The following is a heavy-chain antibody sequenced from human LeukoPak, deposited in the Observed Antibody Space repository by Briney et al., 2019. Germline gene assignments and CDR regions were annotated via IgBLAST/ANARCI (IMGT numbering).Heavy chain of an antibody. J-gene: IGHJ4*02. CDR3: ARGSAGDTAMAPTMVRGSQPYYFDY. D-gene: IGHD3-10*01. Sequence: GGSLRLSCAASGFTVSSNYMSWVRQAPGKGLEWVSVIYSGGSTYYADSVKGRFTISRDSSKNTLYLQMNSLRAEDTAVYYCARGSAGDTAMAPTMVRGSQPYYFDYWGQGTLVTVSS. V-gene: IGHV3-53*01. CDR2: IYSGGST. CDR1: GFTVSSNY.